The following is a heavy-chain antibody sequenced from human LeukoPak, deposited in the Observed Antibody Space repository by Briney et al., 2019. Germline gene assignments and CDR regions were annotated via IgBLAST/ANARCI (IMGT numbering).Heavy chain of an antibody. CDR2: IYTSGST. V-gene: IGHV4-61*02. D-gene: IGHD3-10*01. CDR3: AREGKNYGSGLHTAFDY. CDR1: GGYISSGSYY. J-gene: IGHJ4*02. Sequence: SETLSLTCTVSGGYISSGSYYWSWIRQPAGKGLEWIGRIYTSGSTNYNPSLKSRVTISVDTSKNQFSLKLSSVTAADTAVYYCAREGKNYGSGLHTAFDYWGQGTLVTVSS.